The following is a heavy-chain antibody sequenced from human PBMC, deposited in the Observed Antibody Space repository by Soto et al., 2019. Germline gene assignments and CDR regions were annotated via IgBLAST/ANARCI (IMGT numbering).Heavy chain of an antibody. J-gene: IGHJ4*02. V-gene: IGHV3-23*01. CDR1: GFTFSDHA. Sequence: EVQLLESGGGLVQPGGSLRLSCAASGFTFSDHAMTWVRQAPGKGLEWVSGISGGGSGAYYADSVKGRFTISRDNSKNTLFLQMDSLRAEDTAVYYCAKDLWWYVHWRQGTLVTVSS. CDR3: AKDLWWYVH. CDR2: ISGGGSGA. D-gene: IGHD2-15*01.